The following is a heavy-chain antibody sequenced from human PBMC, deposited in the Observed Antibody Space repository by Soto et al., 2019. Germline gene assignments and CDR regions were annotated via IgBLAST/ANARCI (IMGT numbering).Heavy chain of an antibody. D-gene: IGHD3-16*01. Sequence: PSETRSLTCTVSGGSISSGDYYWSWIRQPPGKGLEWIGYIYYSGSTYYNPSLKSRVTISVDTSKNQFSLKLSSVTAADTAVYYCARRAYVWGSRYYYFDYWGQGTLVTVSS. CDR1: GGSISSGDYY. CDR3: ARRAYVWGSRYYYFDY. J-gene: IGHJ4*02. CDR2: IYYSGST. V-gene: IGHV4-30-4*01.